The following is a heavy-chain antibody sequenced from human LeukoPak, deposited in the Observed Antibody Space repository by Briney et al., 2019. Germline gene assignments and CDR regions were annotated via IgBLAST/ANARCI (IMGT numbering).Heavy chain of an antibody. V-gene: IGHV3-73*01. J-gene: IGHJ6*04. CDR3: NHPAYYYNVDV. CDR1: GLTLSVSA. D-gene: IGHD6-25*01. CDR2: IKTKADNYAT. Sequence: GGSLKLSCSASGLTLSVSAIHWVRQASGKGLEWVGRIKTKADNYATAYAASLKGRSTISRDDSTNTAYLQMNSLKTEDTAVYYCNHPAYYYNVDVWGKGTTVTVSS.